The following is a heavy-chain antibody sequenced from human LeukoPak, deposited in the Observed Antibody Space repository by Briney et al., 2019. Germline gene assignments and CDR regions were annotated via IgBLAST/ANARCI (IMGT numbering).Heavy chain of an antibody. Sequence: SQTLSLTCTVSGGSISSGGYYWSWIRQHPGKGLEWIGYIYYSGSTYYNPSLKSRVTISVDTSKNQFSLKLSSATAADTAVYYCARAPRYCSSTSCYGKNFDYWGQGTLVTVSS. CDR2: IYYSGST. D-gene: IGHD2-2*01. CDR3: ARAPRYCSSTSCYGKNFDY. J-gene: IGHJ4*02. CDR1: GGSISSGGYY. V-gene: IGHV4-31*03.